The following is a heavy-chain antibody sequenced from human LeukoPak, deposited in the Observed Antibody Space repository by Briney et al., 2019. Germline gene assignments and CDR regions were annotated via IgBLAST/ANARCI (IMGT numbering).Heavy chain of an antibody. V-gene: IGHV3-23*01. J-gene: IGHJ6*02. CDR1: GFTFSSYA. CDR2: ISGSGGST. Sequence: PGGSLRLSCAASGFTFSSYAMSWVRQAPGKGLERVSAISGSGGSTYYADSMKGRFTISRDNSKNTLYLQMNSLRAEDTAVYYCAKDLLTIFGVVHYYYYYCMDVWGQGTTVTVSS. CDR3: AKDLLTIFGVVHYYYYYCMDV. D-gene: IGHD3-3*01.